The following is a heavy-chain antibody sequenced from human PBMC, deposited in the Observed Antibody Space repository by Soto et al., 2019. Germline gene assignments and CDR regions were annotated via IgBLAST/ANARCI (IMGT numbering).Heavy chain of an antibody. Sequence: SVKVSCKASGFTFTCSAVQWVRQSRGQRLEWIGWIVVGSGNTNYAQKFQERVTITRDMSTSTAYMELSSLRSEDTAVYYCAVGYSDYDFAVAGGYYYGMDVWGQGTTVTVSS. CDR3: AVGYSDYDFAVAGGYYYGMDV. J-gene: IGHJ6*02. CDR2: IVVGSGNT. V-gene: IGHV1-58*01. CDR1: GFTFTCSA. D-gene: IGHD5-12*01.